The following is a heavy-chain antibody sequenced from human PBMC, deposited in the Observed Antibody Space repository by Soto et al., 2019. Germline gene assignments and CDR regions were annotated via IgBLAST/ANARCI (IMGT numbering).Heavy chain of an antibody. CDR3: AHRPGYYDANKYAFDN. D-gene: IGHD3-3*01. J-gene: IGHJ3*02. Sequence: QITLKESGPTLVKPTQTLTLTCTFSGFSLSTSGVGVGWIRQPPGKALEWLALIYWDDDKRYSPSLKSRLTITKDTSKNQVVLTMTNMDPVDTATYYCAHRPGYYDANKYAFDNWGQGTMVTVSS. CDR1: GFSLSTSGVG. V-gene: IGHV2-5*02. CDR2: IYWDDDK.